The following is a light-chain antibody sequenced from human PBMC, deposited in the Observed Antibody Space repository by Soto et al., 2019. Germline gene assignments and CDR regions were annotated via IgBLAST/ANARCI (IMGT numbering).Light chain of an antibody. Sequence: TQSPSTLSASVGDGVTITCRASQSVSNYLAWYQQKPGQAPRLLIYDASNRATGIPARFSGSGSGTDLTLTISSLEPEDFAVYYCQQRSNWPATFGQGTKLEIK. V-gene: IGKV3-11*01. J-gene: IGKJ2*01. CDR3: QQRSNWPAT. CDR1: QSVSNY. CDR2: DAS.